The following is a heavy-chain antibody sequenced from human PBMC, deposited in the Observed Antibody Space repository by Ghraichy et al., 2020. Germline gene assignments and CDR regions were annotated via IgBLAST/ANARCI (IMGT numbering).Heavy chain of an antibody. D-gene: IGHD2-21*02. CDR2: LHYSRST. Sequence: SETLSLSCTVSGGSISSSNHYWGWVRQPPGKGLEWIGNLHYSRSTYYNPSLKSRVTISVDTSKNQFSLKLSSVTAADTAVYYCACCLGCAVEATGIPLGPGYWGQGTLVTVSS. CDR3: ACCLGCAVEATGIPLGPGY. V-gene: IGHV4-39*07. J-gene: IGHJ4*02. CDR1: GGSISSSNHY.